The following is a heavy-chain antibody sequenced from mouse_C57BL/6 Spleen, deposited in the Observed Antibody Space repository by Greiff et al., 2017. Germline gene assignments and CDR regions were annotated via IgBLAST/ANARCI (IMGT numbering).Heavy chain of an antibody. J-gene: IGHJ4*01. CDR2: IDPSDSYT. Sequence: QVQLQQPGAELVMPGASVKLSCKASGYTFTSYWMHWVKQRPGQGLEWIGEIDPSDSYTNYNQKFKGKSTLTVDKSSSTAYMQLSSLTSEDSAVYYCARKECYYYGTSSGMDYWGQGTSVTVSS. D-gene: IGHD1-1*01. CDR3: ARKECYYYGTSSGMDY. CDR1: GYTFTSYW. V-gene: IGHV1-69*01.